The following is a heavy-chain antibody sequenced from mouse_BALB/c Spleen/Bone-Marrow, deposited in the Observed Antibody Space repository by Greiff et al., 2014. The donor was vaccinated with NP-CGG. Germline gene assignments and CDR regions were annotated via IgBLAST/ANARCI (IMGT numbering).Heavy chain of an antibody. J-gene: IGHJ4*01. V-gene: IGHV1-5*01. CDR1: GYTFTSYW. D-gene: IGHD1-1*01. CDR2: IYPGNSDT. Sequence: VQLQQSGTVLARPGASVKMSCKASGYTFTSYWMHWVKQRPGQGLEWIGAIYPGNSDTSYNQKFKGKAKLTAVTSTNTAYMELSSLTNEDSAVYFCTRGGVYGSSFMDYWGQGTSVTVSS. CDR3: TRGGVYGSSFMDY.